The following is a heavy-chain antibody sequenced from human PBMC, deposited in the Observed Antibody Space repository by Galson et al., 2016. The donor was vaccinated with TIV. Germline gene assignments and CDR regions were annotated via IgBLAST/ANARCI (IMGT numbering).Heavy chain of an antibody. CDR2: IRQDGRET. V-gene: IGHV3-7*04. J-gene: IGHJ4*02. Sequence: SLRLSCAAPGFIFTSYWMTWVRQAPGKGLEWVANIRQDGRETYYVDSVKGRFTISRDNAKNFLYLQMSSLRAEDTAFYYCARDLEGWSRAQYESWGQGTLVTVSS. CDR3: ARDLEGWSRAQYES. CDR1: GFIFTSYW. D-gene: IGHD6-19*01.